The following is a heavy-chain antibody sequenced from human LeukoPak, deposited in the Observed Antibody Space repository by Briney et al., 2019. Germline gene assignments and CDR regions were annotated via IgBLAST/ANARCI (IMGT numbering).Heavy chain of an antibody. V-gene: IGHV1-2*02. D-gene: IGHD5-18*01. CDR2: IDPNNGDT. Sequence: ASVKVSFKASGGTFSRNAISWVRQAPGQGLEWMGWIDPNNGDTNYAQKFQGRVTMTRDTSITTAYMELSRLTSDDTAVYYCARVVGQGTAMPSRDYFDQWGQGTLVIVSS. CDR1: GGTFSRNA. CDR3: ARVVGQGTAMPSRDYFDQ. J-gene: IGHJ4*02.